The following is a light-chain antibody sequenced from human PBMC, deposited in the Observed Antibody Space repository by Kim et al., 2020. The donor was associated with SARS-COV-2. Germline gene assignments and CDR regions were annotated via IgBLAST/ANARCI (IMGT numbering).Light chain of an antibody. CDR1: QSVRSN. V-gene: IGKV3-15*01. CDR2: GAS. Sequence: SVSLGDRATLSCRASQSVRSNLAWYQQKPGQAPRRLIYGASTRATGIPARFSGSGSGTEFSVTISSLQSEDFAVYYCQQYANWPYGFGQGTKLEIK. J-gene: IGKJ2*03. CDR3: QQYANWPYG.